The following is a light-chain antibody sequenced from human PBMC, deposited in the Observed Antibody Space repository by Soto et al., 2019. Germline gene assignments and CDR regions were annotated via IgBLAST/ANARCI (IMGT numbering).Light chain of an antibody. V-gene: IGKV1-5*01. J-gene: IGKJ1*01. CDR3: QQYETFSGP. Sequence: DVKMTQSPSTLSATVGDTVTVTCRASQSVSGWLAWYQQKPGEAPKLLIYDASALPRGVPSRFSGSGSGTKFTLTIASLQPDDFATYYCQQYETFSGPFGPGTKADVK. CDR1: QSVSGW. CDR2: DAS.